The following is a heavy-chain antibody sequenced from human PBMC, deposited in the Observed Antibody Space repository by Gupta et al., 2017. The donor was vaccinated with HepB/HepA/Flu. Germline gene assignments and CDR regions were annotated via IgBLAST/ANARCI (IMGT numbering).Heavy chain of an antibody. J-gene: IGHJ6*02. CDR3: ARQYLEQTYDFWSGPYGMDV. CDR2: IYYSGST. D-gene: IGHD3-3*01. CDR1: GGSISSSSYY. Sequence: QLQLQESGPGLVKPSETLSLTCTVSGGSISSSSYYWGWIRQPPGKGLEWIGTIYYSGSTYYNLSLKSRVTISVDTSKNQFSLKMNSVTAADTAVYYCARQYLEQTYDFWSGPYGMDVWGQGTTVTVSS. V-gene: IGHV4-39*01.